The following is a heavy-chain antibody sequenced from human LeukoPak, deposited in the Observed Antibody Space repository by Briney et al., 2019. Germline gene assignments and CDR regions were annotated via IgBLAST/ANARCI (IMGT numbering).Heavy chain of an antibody. D-gene: IGHD2-15*01. CDR3: TRNSGDGRAYDY. Sequence: GASLRLSCAASGFTFTSYAMTWVRQVPGKGLEWFSAITGGGGSIYYADSVKGQFTISRDNSQNTLFLQLNSLRGEDTALYYCTRNSGDGRAYDYWGQGTLVTVSP. CDR1: GFTFTSYA. J-gene: IGHJ4*02. CDR2: ITGGGGSI. V-gene: IGHV3-23*01.